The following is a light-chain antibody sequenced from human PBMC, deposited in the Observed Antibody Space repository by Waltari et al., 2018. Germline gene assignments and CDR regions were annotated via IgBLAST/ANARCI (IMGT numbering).Light chain of an antibody. CDR1: QSLLHRNGNTY. CDR2: RVS. Sequence: DIVMTQTPLSLSVTPGEPASISCRSSQSLLHRNGNTYLYWYLQKPGQPPRLLIYRVSNLFSGVPDRFSGSGSGTDFTLKISRVEAEDVGVYYCMHALQTPLTFGGGTKLEIK. V-gene: IGKV2-29*02. J-gene: IGKJ4*01. CDR3: MHALQTPLT.